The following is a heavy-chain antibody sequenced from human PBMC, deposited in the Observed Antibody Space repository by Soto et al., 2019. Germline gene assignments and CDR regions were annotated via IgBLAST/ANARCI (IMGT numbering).Heavy chain of an antibody. CDR3: ARGGVGATSTWFDP. V-gene: IGHV1-18*01. J-gene: IGHJ5*02. Sequence: QVQLVQSGPEVKKPGASVEVSCKASGYPFTSYGIGWVRQAPGQGLEWMGWITAYNGNTNYAQKFQGRVTMTTDTSTTTAYMELRSLTSDDTAVYYCARGGVGATSTWFDPWGQGTLVTVSS. D-gene: IGHD1-26*01. CDR2: ITAYNGNT. CDR1: GYPFTSYG.